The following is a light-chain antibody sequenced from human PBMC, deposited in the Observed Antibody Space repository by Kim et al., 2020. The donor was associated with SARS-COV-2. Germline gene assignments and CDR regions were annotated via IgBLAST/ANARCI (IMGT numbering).Light chain of an antibody. Sequence: PGERAPLYRRASQIVSSNVAWYQQKPGQAPRLLIYGASTRATGIPARFSGSGSGTEFTLTISSLQSEDFAVYYCQQYNNWPPWTFGQGTKVDIK. CDR2: GAS. J-gene: IGKJ1*01. CDR1: QIVSSN. V-gene: IGKV3-15*01. CDR3: QQYNNWPPWT.